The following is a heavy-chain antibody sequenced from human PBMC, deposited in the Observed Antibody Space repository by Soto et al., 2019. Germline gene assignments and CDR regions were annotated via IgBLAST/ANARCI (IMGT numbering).Heavy chain of an antibody. V-gene: IGHV1-18*01. Sequence: ASVKVSCKASGYSFTNYGISWVRQAPGQGPEWMGWISGHNGNTNYAQKLQGRVTMTTDTSTSTAYMELRSLRSDDTAVYYCARDYYGLGNPRSPFFYWGQGTLVTVSS. CDR2: ISGHNGNT. CDR3: ARDYYGLGNPRSPFFY. J-gene: IGHJ4*02. D-gene: IGHD3-10*01. CDR1: GYSFTNYG.